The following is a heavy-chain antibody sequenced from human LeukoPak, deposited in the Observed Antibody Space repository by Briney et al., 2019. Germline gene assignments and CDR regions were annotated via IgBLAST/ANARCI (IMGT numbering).Heavy chain of an antibody. CDR1: GYTFTSYA. D-gene: IGHD6-13*01. J-gene: IGHJ4*02. Sequence: GASVKVSCKASGYTFTSYAMHWVRQAPGQRLEWMGWIYAGNGNTKYSQKFQGRVTITRDTSASTAYMELSSLRSEDTAVYYCARVKPYSSSWYDYWGQGTLVTVSS. V-gene: IGHV1-3*01. CDR3: ARVKPYSSSWYDY. CDR2: IYAGNGNT.